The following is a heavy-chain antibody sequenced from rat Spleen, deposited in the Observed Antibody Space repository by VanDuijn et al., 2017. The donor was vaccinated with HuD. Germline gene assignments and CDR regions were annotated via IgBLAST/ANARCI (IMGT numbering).Heavy chain of an antibody. J-gene: IGHJ2*01. CDR3: TTDPYGYTNY. CDR1: GFTFNNDW. CDR2: ITYNGGSA. V-gene: IGHV5-31*01. Sequence: EVQLVESGGGLVHPGRSLKLSCVASGFTFNNDWMTWIRQPPGKGLEWVASITYNGGSAYYPDSVKGRFTISRDNAKSSLYLQMDSLRSEDTATYYCTTDPYGYTNYWGQGVMVTVSS. D-gene: IGHD1-9*01.